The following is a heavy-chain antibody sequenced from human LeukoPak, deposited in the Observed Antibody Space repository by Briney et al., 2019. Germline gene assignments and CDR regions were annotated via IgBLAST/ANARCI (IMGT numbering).Heavy chain of an antibody. CDR3: ASVDYYDSSRAFDI. V-gene: IGHV4-61*08. J-gene: IGHJ3*02. D-gene: IGHD3-22*01. CDR2: IYYSGST. CDR1: GGSISSGGYY. Sequence: PSQTLSLTCTVSGGSISSGGYYWSWIRQPPGKGLEWIGYIYYSGSTNYNPSLKSRVTISVDTSKNQFSLKLSSVTAADTAVYYCASVDYYDSSRAFDIWGQGTMVTVSS.